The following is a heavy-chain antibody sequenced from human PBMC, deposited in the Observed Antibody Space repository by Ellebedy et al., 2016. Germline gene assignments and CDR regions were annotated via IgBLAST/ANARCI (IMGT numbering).Heavy chain of an antibody. CDR1: GFTFSSYS. CDR3: ARVGAGFGELLPLDY. J-gene: IGHJ4*02. D-gene: IGHD3-10*01. Sequence: GESLKISCAASGFTFSSYSMNWVRQAPGKGLEWVSSISSSSSYIYYADSVKGRFTIPRDNAKNSLYLQMNSLRAEDTAVYYCARVGAGFGELLPLDYWGQGTLVTVSS. CDR2: ISSSSSYI. V-gene: IGHV3-21*01.